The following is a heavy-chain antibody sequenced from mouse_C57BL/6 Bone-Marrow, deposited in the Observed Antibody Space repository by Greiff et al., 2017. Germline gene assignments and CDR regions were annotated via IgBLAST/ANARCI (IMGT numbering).Heavy chain of an antibody. J-gene: IGHJ4*01. CDR3: ARPLSTVVDYYAMDY. V-gene: IGHV1-59*01. D-gene: IGHD1-1*01. CDR1: GYTFTSYW. Sequence: HVQLQPPWAELVRPGTSVKLSCKASGYTFTSYWMHWVKQRPGQGLEWIGVIDPSVSYTNYNQKFKGKATLTVDTSSSTAYMQLSSLTSEDSAVYYCARPLSTVVDYYAMDYWGQGTSVTVSS. CDR2: IDPSVSYT.